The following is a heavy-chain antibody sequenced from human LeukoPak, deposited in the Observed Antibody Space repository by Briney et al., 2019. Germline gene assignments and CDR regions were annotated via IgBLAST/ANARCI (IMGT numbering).Heavy chain of an antibody. J-gene: IGHJ4*02. CDR3: ARSRGGPFDY. CDR1: GGSISSSHW. CDR2: IYHSGST. V-gene: IGHV4-4*02. Sequence: SGTLSLTCTVSGGSISSSHWWSWVRQPPGKGLEWIGAIYHSGSTNYNPSLQSRVTISVDQSKNQFSLKLSSVTAADTAVYYCARSRGGPFDYWGQGTLVTVSS.